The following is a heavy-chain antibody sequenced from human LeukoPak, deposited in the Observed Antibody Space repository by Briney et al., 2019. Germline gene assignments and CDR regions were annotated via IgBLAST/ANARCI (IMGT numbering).Heavy chain of an antibody. J-gene: IGHJ6*02. Sequence: GGSLRLSCAASGFTVSSNYMSWVRQAPGKGLESVSVIYSGGSTYYADSVKGRFTISRDNSKNTLYLQMNSLRAEDTAVYYCARCTPGYYYYYGMGVWGQGTTVTVSS. CDR3: ARCTPGYYYYYGMGV. CDR2: IYSGGST. V-gene: IGHV3-66*01. CDR1: GFTVSSNY.